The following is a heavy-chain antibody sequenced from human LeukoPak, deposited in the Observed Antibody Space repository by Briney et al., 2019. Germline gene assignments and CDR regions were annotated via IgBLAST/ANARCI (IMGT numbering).Heavy chain of an antibody. CDR3: ARDNPRGVTTSL. Sequence: GGSLRLSCAATGLSVSSNFMSWVRQAPGKGLEWVSVIYSGGSTYYADSVKGRFTISRDNSKNTLYLQMNSLRAEDTAVYYCARDNPRGVTTSLWGQGTLVTVSS. CDR1: GLSVSSNF. V-gene: IGHV3-53*01. CDR2: IYSGGST. D-gene: IGHD4-17*01. J-gene: IGHJ4*02.